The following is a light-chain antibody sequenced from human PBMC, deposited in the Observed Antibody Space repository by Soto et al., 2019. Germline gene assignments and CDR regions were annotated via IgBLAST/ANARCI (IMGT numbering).Light chain of an antibody. J-gene: IGKJ2*01. Sequence: DIPMTQSPSTLSASVGDRVTITCRASQSIDTWLAWYQQKPGKAPKVLIYKASRLQSGVPSRFSGSGSGTEFTLTISGLQPDDFATYYCQQYHSYSYTFGQGTDLEIK. V-gene: IGKV1-5*03. CDR2: KAS. CDR1: QSIDTW. CDR3: QQYHSYSYT.